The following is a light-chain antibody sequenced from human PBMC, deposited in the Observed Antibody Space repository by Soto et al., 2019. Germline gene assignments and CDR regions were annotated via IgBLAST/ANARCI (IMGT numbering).Light chain of an antibody. Sequence: QSALTQPASVSGSPGQSITISCTGTSSDIGTYNLVSWYQQHPRKAPKLMIYEVNKRPSGVSDRFSGSKSGNTASLTISGLQAGDEADYYCCSYAGSSTLYVFGTGTKVTVL. CDR1: SSDIGTYNL. V-gene: IGLV2-23*02. CDR2: EVN. J-gene: IGLJ1*01. CDR3: CSYAGSSTLYV.